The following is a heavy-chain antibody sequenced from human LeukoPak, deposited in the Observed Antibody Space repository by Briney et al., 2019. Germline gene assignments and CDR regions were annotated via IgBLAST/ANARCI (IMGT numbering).Heavy chain of an antibody. J-gene: IGHJ6*03. Sequence: PGGALRLSCAASGFTFSDYYMSWIRQAPGKGLEWVSYISSSGSTIYYADSAKGRFTISRDNAKNSLYLQMNSLRAEDTAVYYCARGQWEPPPYYYYYMDVWGKGTTVTVSS. CDR1: GFTFSDYY. CDR2: ISSSGSTI. D-gene: IGHD1-26*01. CDR3: ARGQWEPPPYYYYYMDV. V-gene: IGHV3-11*04.